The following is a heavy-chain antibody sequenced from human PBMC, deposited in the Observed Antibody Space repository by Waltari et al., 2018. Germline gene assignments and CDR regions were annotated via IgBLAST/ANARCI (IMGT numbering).Heavy chain of an antibody. Sequence: QAQLVQSGPEVKKPGASVRLSCKASGYWFTNYVIGWVRQAPGQGLEWMGWISPYNGDTNYAQNLQGRVTVTADTSTGTAHMDLRSLKSEDTAVYYCVRESSGWFAMGVWGQGTTVTVSS. J-gene: IGHJ6*02. V-gene: IGHV1-18*04. CDR3: VRESSGWFAMGV. CDR1: GYWFTNYV. CDR2: ISPYNGDT. D-gene: IGHD6-19*01.